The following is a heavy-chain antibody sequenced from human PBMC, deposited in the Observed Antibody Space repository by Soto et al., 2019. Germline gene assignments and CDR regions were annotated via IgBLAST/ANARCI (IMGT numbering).Heavy chain of an antibody. CDR2: ISAYNGNT. V-gene: IGHV1-18*01. CDR3: ARDLLKIDYYDSSGYYLSQYDY. CDR1: GYTFTSYG. D-gene: IGHD3-22*01. Sequence: ASVKVSCKASGYTFTSYGISWVRQAPGQGLERMGWISAYNGNTNYAQKLQGRVTMTTDTSTSTAYMELRSLRSDDTAVYYCARDLLKIDYYDSSGYYLSQYDYWGQGTLVTVSS. J-gene: IGHJ4*02.